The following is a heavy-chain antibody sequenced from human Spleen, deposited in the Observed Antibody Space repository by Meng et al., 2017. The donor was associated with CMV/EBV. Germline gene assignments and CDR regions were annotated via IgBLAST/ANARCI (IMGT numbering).Heavy chain of an antibody. Sequence: SGLLVSDHCMDWVRQAPGKGLEWVGRTRHKGHSYSTDYAASVKGRFTISRDESKNSLYLQMNSLKTEDTAVYYCAVVAGGGKTFDYWGQETLVTVSS. CDR3: AVVAGGGKTFDY. D-gene: IGHD4-23*01. CDR2: TRHKGHSYST. J-gene: IGHJ4*02. V-gene: IGHV3-72*01. CDR1: GLLVSDHC.